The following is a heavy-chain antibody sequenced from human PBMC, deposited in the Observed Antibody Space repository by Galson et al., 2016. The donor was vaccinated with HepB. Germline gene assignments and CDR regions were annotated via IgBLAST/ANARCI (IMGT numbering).Heavy chain of an antibody. J-gene: IGHJ4*02. CDR3: ARDCRGRGADCYSYYFDY. V-gene: IGHV3-11*01. Sequence: SLRLSCAASGFIFSDYYISWMRQAPGKGLEWVSHINTNGGTIYYADSVKGRFTISRDNAKKSVFLQMNSLRAEDTAIYYCARDCRGRGADCYSYYFDYWGQGTLVTVSS. CDR1: GFIFSDYY. CDR2: INTNGGTI. D-gene: IGHD2-21*01.